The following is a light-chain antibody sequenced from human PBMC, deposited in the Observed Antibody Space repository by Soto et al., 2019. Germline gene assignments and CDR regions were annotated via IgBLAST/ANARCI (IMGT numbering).Light chain of an antibody. Sequence: NFMLTQPHSVSESPGKTVTISCTGSSGSIASNYVQWYQQRPGSAPTTVIYEDNQRPSGVPDRFSVSIDSSSNSASLTISGLKTEDEADYYCQSYDSSNHWVFGGGIKLTVL. CDR2: EDN. CDR3: QSYDSSNHWV. V-gene: IGLV6-57*02. CDR1: SGSIASNY. J-gene: IGLJ3*02.